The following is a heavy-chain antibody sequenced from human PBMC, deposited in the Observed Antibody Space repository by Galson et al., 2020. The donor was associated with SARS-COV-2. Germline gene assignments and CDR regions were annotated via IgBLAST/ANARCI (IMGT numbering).Heavy chain of an antibody. D-gene: IGHD3-22*01. Sequence: ASVKVSCKASGGTFSSYAISWVRQAPGQGLEWMGRIIPILGIANYAQKFQGRVTITADKSTSTAYMELSSLRSEDTAVYYCARDPGPYYYDSSGYPKWGQGTLVTVSS. V-gene: IGHV1-69*04. CDR3: ARDPGPYYYDSSGYPK. J-gene: IGHJ4*02. CDR1: GGTFSSYA. CDR2: IIPILGIA.